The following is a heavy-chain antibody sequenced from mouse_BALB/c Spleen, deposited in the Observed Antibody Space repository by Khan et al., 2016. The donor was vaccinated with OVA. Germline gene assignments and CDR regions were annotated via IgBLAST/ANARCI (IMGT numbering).Heavy chain of an antibody. J-gene: IGHJ2*01. CDR1: GYSFTGYF. CDR2: INPHIGET. Sequence: VQLKQSGPELVRPGASVKISCKASGYSFTGYFMNWVMQSHGKSLEWIGRINPHIGETFYNQRFKDKATLTVDESSSTAYMELRSLASEDSAVDYCTSIYRSDFDYWGQGTTLTVSS. CDR3: TSIYRSDFDY. D-gene: IGHD1-1*01. V-gene: IGHV1-20*02.